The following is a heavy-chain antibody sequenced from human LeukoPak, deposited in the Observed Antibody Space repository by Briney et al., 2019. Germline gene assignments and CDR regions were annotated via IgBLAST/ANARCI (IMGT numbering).Heavy chain of an antibody. CDR2: INPNSGRR. J-gene: IGHJ3*02. CDR1: GYTFTDYY. Sequence: ASVKVSCKASGYTFTDYYIYWVRQVPGPGLEWLGWINPNSGRRNYAQDLQGRVAMTRDTSITTAFLEVRSLRSDDTAVYYCARDGIVHQGFDAFDIWGQGAVVTV. CDR3: ARDGIVHQGFDAFDI. D-gene: IGHD2-8*01. V-gene: IGHV1-2*02.